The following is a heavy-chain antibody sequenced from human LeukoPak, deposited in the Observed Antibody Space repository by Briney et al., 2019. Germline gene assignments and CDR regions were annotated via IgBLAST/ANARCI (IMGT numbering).Heavy chain of an antibody. V-gene: IGHV3-48*01. CDR1: GFTFSSYS. J-gene: IGHJ6*03. D-gene: IGHD3-9*01. CDR3: ARAETGYDILTYYYMDV. CDR2: ISSSSSTI. Sequence: GGSLRLSCAASGFTFSSYSMNWVRQAPGKGLEWVSYISSSSSTIYYADSVKGRFTISRDNAKNSLYLQMNSLRAEDTAVYYCARAETGYDILTYYYMDVWGKGTTVTVSS.